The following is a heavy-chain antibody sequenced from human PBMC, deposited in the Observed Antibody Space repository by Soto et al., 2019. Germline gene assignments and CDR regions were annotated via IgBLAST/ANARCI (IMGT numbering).Heavy chain of an antibody. D-gene: IGHD4-17*01. CDR2: IIPKRGGA. V-gene: IGHV1-2*02. CDR3: ARGDYAIDS. J-gene: IGHJ4*02. CDR1: GYAFSDYY. Sequence: EASVKVTCEAGGYAFSDYYIQWVRQAPGQGLEYMGWIIPKRGGAAYAQKCRGRVTMTRDTSVNLAYLHLSSLKFDDTAVYCCARGDYAIDSLGRGSLVTVSS.